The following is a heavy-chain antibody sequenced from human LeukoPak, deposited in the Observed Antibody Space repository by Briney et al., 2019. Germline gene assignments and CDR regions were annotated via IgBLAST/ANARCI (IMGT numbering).Heavy chain of an antibody. CDR3: ASVRGYSYGYFGYFDY. D-gene: IGHD5-18*01. V-gene: IGHV1-69*05. J-gene: IGHJ4*02. CDR2: IIPIFGTA. Sequence: SMKVSCKASGGTFSSYAISWVRQAPGQGLEWMGGIIPIFGTANYAQKFQGRVTITTDESTSTAYMELSSLRSEDTAVYYCASVRGYSYGYFGYFDYWGRGTLVTVSS. CDR1: GGTFSSYA.